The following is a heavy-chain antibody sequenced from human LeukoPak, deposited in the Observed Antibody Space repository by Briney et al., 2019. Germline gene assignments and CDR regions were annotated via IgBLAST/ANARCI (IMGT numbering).Heavy chain of an antibody. V-gene: IGHV4-39*01. D-gene: IGHD6-13*01. Sequence: NPSETLSLTCTVSGGSISSSSYYWGWIRQPPGKGLEWIGSIYYSGSTYYNPSLKSRVTISVDTSKNQFSLKLSSVTAADTAVYYCARPCVAAAAGIDYWGQGTPVTVSS. CDR2: IYYSGST. CDR1: GGSISSSSYY. CDR3: ARPCVAAAAGIDY. J-gene: IGHJ4*02.